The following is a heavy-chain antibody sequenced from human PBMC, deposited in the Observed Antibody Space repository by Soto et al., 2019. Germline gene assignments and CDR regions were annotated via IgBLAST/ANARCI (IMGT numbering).Heavy chain of an antibody. CDR3: AKDIDSNYPNWFDP. D-gene: IGHD4-4*01. CDR1: GFTFDDYA. V-gene: IGHV3-9*01. J-gene: IGHJ5*02. Sequence: EVQLVESGGGLVQPGRSLRLSCAASGFTFDDYAMHWVRQAPGKGLEWVSGLSWHRGSIGYADSVKGRFTISRDNAKNSRYLQMNSLRAEDTALYYCAKDIDSNYPNWFDPWGQGTLVTVSS. CDR2: LSWHRGSI.